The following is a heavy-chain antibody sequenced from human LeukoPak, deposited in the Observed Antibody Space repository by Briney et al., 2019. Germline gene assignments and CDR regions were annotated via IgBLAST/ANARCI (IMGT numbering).Heavy chain of an antibody. CDR2: IYYSGST. CDR3: ARDRHSSSWYTGRTYYYYGMDV. CDR1: GGSISSYY. Sequence: PSETRFLTCPASGGSISSYYWSWIRQPPGKGLEWIGYIYYSGSTNYNPSLKSRVTISVDTSKNQFSLKLSSVTAADTAVYYCARDRHSSSWYTGRTYYYYGMDVWGQGTTVTVSS. D-gene: IGHD6-13*01. J-gene: IGHJ6*02. V-gene: IGHV4-59*01.